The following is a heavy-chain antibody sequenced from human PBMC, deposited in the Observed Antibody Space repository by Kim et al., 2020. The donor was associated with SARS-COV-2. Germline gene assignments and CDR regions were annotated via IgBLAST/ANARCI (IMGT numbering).Heavy chain of an antibody. J-gene: IGHJ4*02. CDR3: ATFARRDGYNIDY. V-gene: IGHV4-59*01. Sequence: SETLSLTCTVSGGSISSYYWSWIRQPPGKGLEWIGYIYYSGSTNYNPSLKSRVTISVDTSKNQFSLKLSSVTAADTAVYYCATFARRDGYNIDYWGQGTLVTVSS. CDR2: IYYSGST. CDR1: GGSISSYY. D-gene: IGHD5-12*01.